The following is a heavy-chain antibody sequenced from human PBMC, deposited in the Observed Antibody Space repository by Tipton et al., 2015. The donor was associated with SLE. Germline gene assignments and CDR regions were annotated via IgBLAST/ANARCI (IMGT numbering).Heavy chain of an antibody. V-gene: IGHV4-59*01. CDR2: IYYSGST. D-gene: IGHD6-13*01. CDR3: ARDLGSSGSFDY. Sequence: TLSLTCTVSGGSISSYYWGWIRQPPGKGLEWIGYIYYSGSTNYNPSLKSRVTISVDTSKNQFSLKLSSVTAADTAVYYCARDLGSSGSFDYWGQGTLVPASA. J-gene: IGHJ4*02. CDR1: GGSISSYY.